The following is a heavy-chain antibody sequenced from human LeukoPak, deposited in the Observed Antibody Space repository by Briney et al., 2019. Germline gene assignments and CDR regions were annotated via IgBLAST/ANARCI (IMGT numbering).Heavy chain of an antibody. V-gene: IGHV4-30-4*01. CDR2: IYYSGST. Sequence: TSQTLSLTCTVSGGSISSGDYYWSWIRQPPGKGLEWIGFIYYSGSTYYNPSLKSRVTISVDTSQNHFSLKLSSVTAADTAVYYCARGEIQLASYGMDVWGQGTTVTVSS. D-gene: IGHD5-18*01. J-gene: IGHJ6*02. CDR3: ARGEIQLASYGMDV. CDR1: GGSISSGDYY.